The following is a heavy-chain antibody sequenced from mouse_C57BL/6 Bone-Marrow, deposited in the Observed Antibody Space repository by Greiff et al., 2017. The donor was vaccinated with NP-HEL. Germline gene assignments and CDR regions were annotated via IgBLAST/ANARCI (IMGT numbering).Heavy chain of an antibody. Sequence: QVQLKQSGAELARPGASVKLSCKASGYTFTSYGISWVKQRTGQGLEWIGEIYPRSGNTYYNEKFKGKATLTADKSSSTTYMELRILTSEDSAVYFCARSWYYGSTFYWGQGTLVTVSA. CDR1: GYTFTSYG. CDR2: IYPRSGNT. CDR3: ARSWYYGSTFY. J-gene: IGHJ3*01. V-gene: IGHV1-81*01. D-gene: IGHD1-1*01.